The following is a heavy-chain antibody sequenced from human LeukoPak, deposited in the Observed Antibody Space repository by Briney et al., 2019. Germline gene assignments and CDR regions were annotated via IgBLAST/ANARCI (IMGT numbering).Heavy chain of an antibody. CDR2: IYYSGST. J-gene: IGHJ5*02. V-gene: IGHV4-59*01. D-gene: IGHD4-11*01. CDR3: ASSDTVTDANWFDP. CDR1: GGSISSYY. Sequence: KPSETLSLTCTVSGGSISSYYWSWIRQPPGKGPEWIGYIYYSGSTNYNPSLKSRVTISVDTSKNQFSLKLSSVTAADTAVYYCASSDTVTDANWFDPWGQGTLVTVSS.